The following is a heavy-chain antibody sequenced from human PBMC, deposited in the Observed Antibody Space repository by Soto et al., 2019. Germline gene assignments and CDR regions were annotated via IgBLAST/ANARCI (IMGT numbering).Heavy chain of an antibody. CDR3: AKDTYYHDSSGYYVFDC. CDR1: GFTFSSYA. V-gene: IGHV3-23*01. J-gene: IGHJ4*02. D-gene: IGHD3-22*01. CDR2: ISGSGGST. Sequence: PGGSLRLSCAASGFTFSSYAMSWVRQAPGKGLEWVSAISGSGGSTYYADSVKGRFTISRDNSRNTLDLQMNSLRAEDTAVYYCAKDTYYHDSSGYYVFDCWGQGT.